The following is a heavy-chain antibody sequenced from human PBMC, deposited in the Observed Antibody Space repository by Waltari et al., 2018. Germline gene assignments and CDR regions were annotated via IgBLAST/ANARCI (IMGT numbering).Heavy chain of an antibody. CDR1: GYTFTNYY. J-gene: IGHJ3*02. D-gene: IGHD2-21*01. V-gene: IGHV1-2*06. Sequence: QVQLVQSGAEVKKPGASVKISCKASGYTFTNYYIPWLRQAPEQGLEWMGRINPDGGAIKYTQKFQGRVTFTRDTSISTAYMELSRLKSDDTAVYYCAAGVVIADSFDIWGQGTMVTVSS. CDR3: AAGVVIADSFDI. CDR2: INPDGGAI.